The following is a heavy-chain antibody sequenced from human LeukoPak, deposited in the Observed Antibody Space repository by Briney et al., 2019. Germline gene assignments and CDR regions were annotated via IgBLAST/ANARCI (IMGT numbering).Heavy chain of an antibody. CDR1: GFTFSSYG. J-gene: IGHJ5*02. CDR2: IWYDGSNK. Sequence: GGSLRLSCAASGFTFSSYGMHWVRQAPGKGLEWVAVIWYDGSNKYYADSVKGRFTISRDNSKNTLYLQMNSLRAEDTAVYYCARDLYIVVVPAPIKFDPWGQGTLVTVSS. CDR3: ARDLYIVVVPAPIKFDP. V-gene: IGHV3-33*01. D-gene: IGHD2-2*01.